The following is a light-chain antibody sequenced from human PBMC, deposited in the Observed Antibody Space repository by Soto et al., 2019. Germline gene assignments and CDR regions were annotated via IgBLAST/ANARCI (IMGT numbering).Light chain of an antibody. Sequence: QLVLTQPASVSGSPGQSITISCTGTSSDVGAYNYVSWYQQHPGKAPKLMIYDVGNRPSGVSDRFSGSKSGNTASLTISGLQAEDEADYYCGSYTSIRTGVFGTGTKLTVL. CDR1: SSDVGAYNY. J-gene: IGLJ1*01. CDR3: GSYTSIRTGV. V-gene: IGLV2-14*01. CDR2: DVG.